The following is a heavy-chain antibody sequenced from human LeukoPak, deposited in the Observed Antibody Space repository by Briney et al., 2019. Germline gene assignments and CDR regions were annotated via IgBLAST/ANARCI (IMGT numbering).Heavy chain of an antibody. D-gene: IGHD1-26*01. V-gene: IGHV3-21*01. CDR2: ISSSSSYI. Sequence: GGTLRLSCAASGFTFSKYGVSWVRQAPGKGLEWVSSISSSSSYIYYADSVKGRFTISRDNARNSLYLQMNSLRAEDTAVYYCARDKIVGATHFDYWGQGTLVTVSA. CDR1: GFTFSKYG. CDR3: ARDKIVGATHFDY. J-gene: IGHJ4*02.